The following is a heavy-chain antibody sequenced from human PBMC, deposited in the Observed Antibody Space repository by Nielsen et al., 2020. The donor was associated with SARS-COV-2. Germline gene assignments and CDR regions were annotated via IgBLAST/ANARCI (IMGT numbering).Heavy chain of an antibody. CDR3: ARDTSGWYYFDY. CDR2: ISYDGSNK. V-gene: IGHV3-30*03. J-gene: IGHJ4*02. Sequence: GESLKISCAASGFTFSSYGMHWVRQAPGKGLEWVAVISYDGSNKYYADSVKGRFTISRDNSKNTLYLQMNSLRAEDTAVYYCARDTSGWYYFDYWGQGTLVTVSS. CDR1: GFTFSSYG. D-gene: IGHD6-19*01.